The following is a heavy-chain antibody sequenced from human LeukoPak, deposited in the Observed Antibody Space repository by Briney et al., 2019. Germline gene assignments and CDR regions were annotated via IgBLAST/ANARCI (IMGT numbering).Heavy chain of an antibody. CDR3: ARLERSGPNY. J-gene: IGHJ4*02. D-gene: IGHD6-19*01. CDR2: IIPILGIA. V-gene: IGHV1-69*04. CDR1: GGTFSSYA. Sequence: SVKVSCRASGGTFSSYAISWVRQAPGQGLEWMGRIIPILGIANYAQKFQGRVTITADKSTSTAYMELSSLRSEDTAVYYCARLERSGPNYWGQGTLVTVSS.